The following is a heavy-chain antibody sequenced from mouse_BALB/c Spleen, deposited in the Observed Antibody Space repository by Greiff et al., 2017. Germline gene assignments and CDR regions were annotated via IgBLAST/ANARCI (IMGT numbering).Heavy chain of an antibody. V-gene: IGHV2-2*01. J-gene: IGHJ4*01. CDR3: ARGGARANAMDY. Sequence: QVQLKQSGPGLVQPSQSLSITCTVSGFSLTSYGVHWVRQSPGKGLEWLGVIWSGGSTDYNAAFISRLSISKDNSKSQVFLKMNSLQTDDTARYYCARGGARANAMDYWDQGTSVTVSS. CDR2: IWSGGST. CDR1: GFSLTSYG. D-gene: IGHD3-1*01.